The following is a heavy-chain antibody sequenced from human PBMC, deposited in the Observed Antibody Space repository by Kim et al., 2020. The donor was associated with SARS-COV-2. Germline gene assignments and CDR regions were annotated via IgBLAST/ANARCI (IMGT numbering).Heavy chain of an antibody. CDR3: ATDYYGSGSYFAEYFQH. CDR1: GGSISSGGYY. V-gene: IGHV4-31*03. Sequence: SEILSLTCTVSGGSISSGGYYWSWIRQHPGKGLEWIGYIYYSGSTYYNPSLKSRVTISVDTSKNQFSLKLSSVTAADTAVYYCATDYYGSGSYFAEYFQHWGQGTLVTVSS. D-gene: IGHD3-10*01. J-gene: IGHJ1*01. CDR2: IYYSGST.